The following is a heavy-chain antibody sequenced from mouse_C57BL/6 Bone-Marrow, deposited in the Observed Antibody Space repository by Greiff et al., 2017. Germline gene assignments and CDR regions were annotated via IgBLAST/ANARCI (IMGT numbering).Heavy chain of an antibody. Sequence: EVQLVESGGGLVKPGGSLKLSCAASGFTFSDYGMHWVRQAPEKGLEWVAYISSGSSTIYYADTVKGRFTISSYNAKNTLLLQMPSVGSEDTAMYYCARRGFPYYDYGPLAYWGQGTLVTVSA. V-gene: IGHV5-17*01. CDR2: ISSGSSTI. CDR3: ARRGFPYYDYGPLAY. D-gene: IGHD2-4*01. CDR1: GFTFSDYG. J-gene: IGHJ3*01.